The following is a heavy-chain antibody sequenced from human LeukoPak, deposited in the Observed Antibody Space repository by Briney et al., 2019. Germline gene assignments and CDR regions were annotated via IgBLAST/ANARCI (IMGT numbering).Heavy chain of an antibody. CDR1: GFTFSSYS. D-gene: IGHD6-13*01. V-gene: IGHV3-21*01. CDR3: ARDGAAADLYYFDY. Sequence: PGGSLRLSCAASGFTFSSYSMNWVRQAPGKGLEWVSSISSSSSYIYYADSVKGRFTISRDNAKNSLYLQMNSLRAEDTAVYYCARDGAAADLYYFDYWGQGTLVTVSS. J-gene: IGHJ4*02. CDR2: ISSSSSYI.